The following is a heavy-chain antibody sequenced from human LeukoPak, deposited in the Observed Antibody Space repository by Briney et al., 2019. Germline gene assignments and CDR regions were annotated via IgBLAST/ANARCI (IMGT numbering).Heavy chain of an antibody. V-gene: IGHV4-38-2*02. CDR3: ARHEYNYYDSRSAGYNWFDP. J-gene: IGHJ5*02. CDR1: GYSISSGYY. D-gene: IGHD3-22*01. Sequence: SETLSLTCTVSGYSISSGYYWGWIRQPPGKGLEWIGSIYHSGSTYYNPSLKSRVTISVDTSKNQFSLKLSSVTAADTAVYYCARHEYNYYDSRSAGYNWFDPWGQGTLVTVSS. CDR2: IYHSGST.